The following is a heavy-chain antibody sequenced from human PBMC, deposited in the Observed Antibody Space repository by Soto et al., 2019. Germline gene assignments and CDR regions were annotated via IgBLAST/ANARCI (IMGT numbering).Heavy chain of an antibody. CDR1: GGSISSSGYY. V-gene: IGHV4-39*01. CDR3: ARRGHCSGGTCYSPWGAFDI. Sequence: SETLSLTCTVSGGSISSSGYYWAWIRQPPGKGLEWIGSIYYSGNTYYNPSLKSRVTISVDTSKDQFSLKLRSVTAADTAVYYCARRGHCSGGTCYSPWGAFDIWGQGAMVTVSS. D-gene: IGHD2-15*01. CDR2: IYYSGNT. J-gene: IGHJ3*02.